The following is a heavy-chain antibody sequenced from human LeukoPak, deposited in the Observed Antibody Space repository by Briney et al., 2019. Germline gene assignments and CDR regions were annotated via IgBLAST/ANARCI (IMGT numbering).Heavy chain of an antibody. D-gene: IGHD3-10*01. CDR2: MNPNSGNT. V-gene: IGHV1-8*02. CDR3: ARGFGESLYNWFDP. CDR1: GYTFTDYY. J-gene: IGHJ5*02. Sequence: ASVKVSCKTSGYTFTDYYIHWIRQATGQGLEWMGWMNPNSGNTGYAQKFQGRVTMTRNTSISTAYMELSSLRSEDTAVYYCARGFGESLYNWFDPWGQGTLVTVSS.